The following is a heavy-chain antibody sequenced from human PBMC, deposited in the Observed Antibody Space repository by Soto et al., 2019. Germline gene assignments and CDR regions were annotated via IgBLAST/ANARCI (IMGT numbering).Heavy chain of an antibody. V-gene: IGHV4-34*01. CDR3: ASGGTIVVVSAARTSYYFDY. CDR2: INHRGST. D-gene: IGHD2-2*01. CDR1: GGSFSDNY. J-gene: IGHJ4*02. Sequence: ETLSLTCAVYGGSFSDNYWNWIRQPPGKGLEWIGEINHRGSTNYNPSLKSRVTISVDTSKNQFSLKLSSVTAADTAVYYCASGGTIVVVSAARTSYYFDYWGQGTLVTVSS.